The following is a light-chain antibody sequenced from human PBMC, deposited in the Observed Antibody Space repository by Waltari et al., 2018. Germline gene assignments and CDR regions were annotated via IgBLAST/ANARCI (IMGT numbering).Light chain of an antibody. CDR3: CSYAGSYSYV. CDR1: SSDVGRYNY. Sequence: SALTQSRSVSGSPGQSVTLSCTGTSSDVGRYNYVSWYQQHPGKAPKLMIYDVTKRPSGVPDRFSGSKSGNTASLTISGLQAEDEADYYCCSYAGSYSYVFGSGTEVTVL. J-gene: IGLJ1*01. V-gene: IGLV2-11*02. CDR2: DVT.